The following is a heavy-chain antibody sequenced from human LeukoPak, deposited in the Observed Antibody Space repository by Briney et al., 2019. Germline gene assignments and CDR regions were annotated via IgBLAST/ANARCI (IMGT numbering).Heavy chain of an antibody. D-gene: IGHD3-10*01. Sequence: SETLSLTCTVSGASISSYYWSWIRQPPGKGLEWIGYISYSGSTNYNPSLKSRVTISADTSKNQVSLTLSSVTAADTAVYYCARHPELYFFDYWGQGTLVTVSS. J-gene: IGHJ4*02. CDR2: ISYSGST. CDR3: ARHPELYFFDY. CDR1: GASISSYY. V-gene: IGHV4-59*08.